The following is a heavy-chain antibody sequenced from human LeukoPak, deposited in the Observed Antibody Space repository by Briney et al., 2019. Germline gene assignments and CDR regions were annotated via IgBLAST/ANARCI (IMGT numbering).Heavy chain of an antibody. Sequence: ASVKVSCKASGGTFSSYAISWVRQAPGQGLEWMGGIIPIFGTANYAQKFQGRVTITADESTSTAYMELSSLRSEDTAVYYCARDGAMVRGVIITNSGWFDPWGQGTLVTVSS. V-gene: IGHV1-69*13. J-gene: IGHJ5*02. CDR1: GGTFSSYA. D-gene: IGHD3-10*01. CDR3: ARDGAMVRGVIITNSGWFDP. CDR2: IIPIFGTA.